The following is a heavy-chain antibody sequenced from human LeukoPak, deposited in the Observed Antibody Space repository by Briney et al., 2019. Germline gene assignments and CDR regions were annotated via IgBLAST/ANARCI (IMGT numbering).Heavy chain of an antibody. CDR2: MNPNSGNT. Sequence: ASVKVSCKASGYTFTSYDINWVRQANGQGLEWMGWMNPNSGNTGYAQKFQGRVTMTRNTSISTAYMELSSLRSEDTAVYYCARAYYGSGSYWSPGWFDPWGQGTLVTVSS. CDR3: ARAYYGSGSYWSPGWFDP. D-gene: IGHD3-10*01. V-gene: IGHV1-8*01. CDR1: GYTFTSYD. J-gene: IGHJ5*02.